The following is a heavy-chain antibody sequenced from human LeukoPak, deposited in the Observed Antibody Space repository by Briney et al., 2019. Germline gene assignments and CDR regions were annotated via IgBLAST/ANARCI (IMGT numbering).Heavy chain of an antibody. CDR2: IYNSGGT. D-gene: IGHD6-13*01. V-gene: IGHV4-59*01. CDR1: GGSISSYY. CDR3: ARRPSEAAHIDY. Sequence: SETLSLTCTVSGGSISSYYWSWIRQSPGKGLEWIGYIYNSGGTKYNPSLKSRLTISVDTSKNQFSLKLSSVTAADTAVYYCARRPSEAAHIDYWGQGTLVTVSS. J-gene: IGHJ4*02.